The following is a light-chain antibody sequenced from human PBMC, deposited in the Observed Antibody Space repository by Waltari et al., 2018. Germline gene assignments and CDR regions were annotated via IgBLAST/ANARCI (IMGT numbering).Light chain of an antibody. CDR3: QTWGTGIQV. V-gene: IGLV4-69*01. CDR2: LNSDGSH. Sequence: QLVLPQSPSASASLRASVKLTCTLSSGHSSYAIASHQQQPEKGPRYLMKLNSDGSHSKGDGIPDRFSGSSSGAERYLTISSLQSEDEADYYCQTWGTGIQVFGGGTKLTVL. CDR1: SGHSSYA. J-gene: IGLJ2*01.